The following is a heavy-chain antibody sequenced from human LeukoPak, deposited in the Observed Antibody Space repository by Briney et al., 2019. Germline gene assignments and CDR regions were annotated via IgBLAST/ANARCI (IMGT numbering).Heavy chain of an antibody. CDR3: ARDARYNIDV. J-gene: IGHJ6*02. CDR2: IISDGTSA. CDR1: GFTFSDYW. D-gene: IGHD3-9*01. Sequence: GGSLRLSCAASGFTFSDYWMHWVRQAPGKGLVWVSHIISDGTSATYADFVKGRFTMSRDNAKNTLYLEMDSLRADDTAVYFCARDARYNIDVWGQGTTVTVSS. V-gene: IGHV3-74*01.